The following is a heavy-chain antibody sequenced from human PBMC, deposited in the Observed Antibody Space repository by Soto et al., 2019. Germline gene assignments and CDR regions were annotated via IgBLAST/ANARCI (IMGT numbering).Heavy chain of an antibody. J-gene: IGHJ4*02. CDR1: GGSISSGDYY. V-gene: IGHV4-31*03. Sequence: SETLSLTCTVSGGSISSGDYYWSWIRQHPGKGLEWIGYIYYSGSTYYNPSLKSRVTISVDTSKNQFSLKLSSVTAADTAVYYCARSMTTVVTLDYWGQGTLVTVSS. CDR3: ARSMTTVVTLDY. CDR2: IYYSGST. D-gene: IGHD4-17*01.